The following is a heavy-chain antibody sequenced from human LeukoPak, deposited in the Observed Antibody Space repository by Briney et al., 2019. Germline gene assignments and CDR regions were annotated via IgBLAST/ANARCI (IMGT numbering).Heavy chain of an antibody. CDR3: AKSVLGSRSGYYYMDV. V-gene: IGHV3-23*01. CDR1: GFTFSSYA. J-gene: IGHJ6*03. D-gene: IGHD3-3*02. Sequence: GGSLRLSCAASGFTFSSYAMSWVRQAPGKGLEWVSAISGSGGSTYYADSVKGRFTISRDNSKNTLYLQMNSLRAEDTAVYYCAKSVLGSRSGYYYMDVWGKGTTVTVSS. CDR2: ISGSGGST.